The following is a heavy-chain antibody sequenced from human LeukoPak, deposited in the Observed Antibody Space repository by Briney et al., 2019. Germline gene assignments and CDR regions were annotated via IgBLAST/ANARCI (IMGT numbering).Heavy chain of an antibody. Sequence: SETLSLTCAVYGGSFSGYYWSWIRQPPGKGLEWIGEINHSGSTNYNSSLKSRVTISVDTSKNQFSLKLSSVTAADTAVYYCARGPRGYDFWSGLASYMDVWGKGTTVTVSS. CDR3: ARGPRGYDFWSGLASYMDV. V-gene: IGHV4-34*01. J-gene: IGHJ6*03. CDR1: GGSFSGYY. CDR2: INHSGST. D-gene: IGHD3-3*01.